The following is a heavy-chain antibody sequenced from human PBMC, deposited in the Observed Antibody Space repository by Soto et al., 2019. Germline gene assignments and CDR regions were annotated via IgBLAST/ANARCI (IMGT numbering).Heavy chain of an antibody. Sequence: GGSLRLSCAASGFTFSNHYMHWVRQAPGKGLVWVSRISSDGSNTRYADSVKGRFTISRDNAKNTLYLQMSSLRAEDTAVFYCARDPPYRSGWGQGTLVTVSS. CDR1: GFTFSNHY. D-gene: IGHD6-19*01. V-gene: IGHV3-74*01. J-gene: IGHJ4*02. CDR3: ARDPPYRSG. CDR2: ISSDGSNT.